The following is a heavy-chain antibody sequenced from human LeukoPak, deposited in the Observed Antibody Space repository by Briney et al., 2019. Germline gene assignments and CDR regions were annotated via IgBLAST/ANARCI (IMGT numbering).Heavy chain of an antibody. D-gene: IGHD3-9*01. CDR3: ARVILTGYPYFDY. J-gene: IGHJ4*02. Sequence: PGGSLRLSCAASGFTFSNYAIYWVRQPPGKGLEWVALISYDGSNKDYGHSVKGRFTISRDRSKNTVYLQMNSLRADDTAVYYCARVILTGYPYFDYWGQGTLVTVSS. V-gene: IGHV3-30*04. CDR1: GFTFSNYA. CDR2: ISYDGSNK.